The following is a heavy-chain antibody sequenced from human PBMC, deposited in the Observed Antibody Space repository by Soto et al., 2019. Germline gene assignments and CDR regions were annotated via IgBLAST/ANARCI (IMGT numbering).Heavy chain of an antibody. CDR1: GFTFSSYA. D-gene: IGHD1-1*01. CDR3: AKETPGTLDY. Sequence: TGGSLRLSCAASGFTFSSYAMNWVRQAPGKGLEWVSVITLSGSGTNYADSVKGRFTISRDNFKNTLFLQMNSLRAEDTAVYYCAKETPGTLDYWGQGILVTVSS. V-gene: IGHV3-23*01. CDR2: ITLSGSGT. J-gene: IGHJ4*02.